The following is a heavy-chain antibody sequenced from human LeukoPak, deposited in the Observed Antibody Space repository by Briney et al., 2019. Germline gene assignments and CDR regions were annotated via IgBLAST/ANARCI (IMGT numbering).Heavy chain of an antibody. D-gene: IGHD6-13*01. V-gene: IGHV3-23*01. CDR1: GFTFSSYA. Sequence: GGSLRLSCAASGFTFSSYAMNWVRQAPGKGLQWVSTITGTTHYADSMRGRFTISRDNSKNILYLQMNSLSTEDTAIYYCAKAFREYGSSTYSSFDIWGQGTMVTVSS. CDR3: AKAFREYGSSTYSSFDI. J-gene: IGHJ3*02. CDR2: ITGTT.